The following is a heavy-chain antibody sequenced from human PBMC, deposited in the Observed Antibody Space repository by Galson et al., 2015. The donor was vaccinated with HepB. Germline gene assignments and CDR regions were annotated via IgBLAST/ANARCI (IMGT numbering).Heavy chain of an antibody. CDR3: ASLKLGSNWVFEY. CDR1: GLRVTSNY. J-gene: IGHJ4*02. V-gene: IGHV3-53*04. CDR2: IYAGGNT. Sequence: SLRLSCAVSGLRVTSNYMTWVRQAPGKGLEWVSIIYAGGNTFYGDSVKGRFTISRHNSENVLYLQMNSLRPEDTALYYCASLKLGSNWVFEYWGQGTLVTVSS. D-gene: IGHD3-10*01.